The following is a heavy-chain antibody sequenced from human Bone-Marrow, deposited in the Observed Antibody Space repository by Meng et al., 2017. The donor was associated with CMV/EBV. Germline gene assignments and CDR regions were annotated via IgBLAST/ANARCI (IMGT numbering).Heavy chain of an antibody. CDR3: ARGSYGSGSFYPQPFDY. CDR2: IRYDGSNK. Sequence: GGSLRLSCAASGFTFSNYGMHWVRQAPGKGLEWVAFIRYDGSNKYYADSVKGRFTISRDNSKNTLYLQVNSLRAEDTAVYYCARGSYGSGSFYPQPFDYWGQGTLVTVSS. V-gene: IGHV3-30*02. D-gene: IGHD3-10*01. J-gene: IGHJ4*02. CDR1: GFTFSNYG.